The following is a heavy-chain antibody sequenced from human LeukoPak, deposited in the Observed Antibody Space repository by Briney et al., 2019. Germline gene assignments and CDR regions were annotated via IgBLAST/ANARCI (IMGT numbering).Heavy chain of an antibody. CDR3: ARVGYSGYDYDY. CDR1: GFPFSSYA. D-gene: IGHD5-12*01. CDR2: ISGSGDST. J-gene: IGHJ4*02. V-gene: IGHV3-23*01. Sequence: GGSLRLSCEASGFPFSSYAMSWVRQAPGKGLEWVSVISGSGDSTYYADSVEGRCTSSRDNSKDALYLQMNSLRAEDTAVYYCARVGYSGYDYDYWGQGTLVTVSS.